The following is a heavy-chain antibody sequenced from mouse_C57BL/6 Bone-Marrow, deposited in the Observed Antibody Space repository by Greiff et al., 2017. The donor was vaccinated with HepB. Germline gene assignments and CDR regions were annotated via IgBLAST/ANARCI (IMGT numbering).Heavy chain of an antibody. CDR1: GFSLTSYG. Sequence: QVQLKQSGPGLVQPSQSLSITCTVSGFSLTSYGVHWVRQSPGKGLEWLGVIWRGGSTDYNAAFMSRLSITKDNSKSQVFFKMNSLQADDTAIYYCAKNLFYGSSYVGFAYWGQGTLVTVSA. J-gene: IGHJ3*01. CDR3: AKNLFYGSSYVGFAY. V-gene: IGHV2-5*01. D-gene: IGHD1-1*01. CDR2: IWRGGST.